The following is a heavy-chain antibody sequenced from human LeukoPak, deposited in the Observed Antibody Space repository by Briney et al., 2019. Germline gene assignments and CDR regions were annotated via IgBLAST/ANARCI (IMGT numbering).Heavy chain of an antibody. J-gene: IGHJ4*02. D-gene: IGHD2-15*01. CDR1: GFTFSSYA. V-gene: IGHV3-23*01. CDR2: ISGSGGST. CDR3: AKINCSGGSCPVDY. Sequence: PGGSLRLSCAASGFTFSSYAMSWVRQAPGKGLEWVSAISGSGGSTYYADSGKGRFTISRDNSKNTLYLQMNSLRAEDTAVYYCAKINCSGGSCPVDYWGQGTLVTVSS.